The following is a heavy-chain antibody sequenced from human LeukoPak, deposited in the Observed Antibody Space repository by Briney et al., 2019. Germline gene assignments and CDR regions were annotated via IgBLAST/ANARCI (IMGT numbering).Heavy chain of an antibody. CDR3: ARETALKVVPAASYGMDV. D-gene: IGHD2-2*01. CDR2: INPSGGST. J-gene: IGHJ6*02. Sequence: ASVKVSCKASGYTFTSYYMHWVRQVSGQGLEWMGIINPSGGSTSYAQKFQGRVTMTRDTSTSTVYMELSSLRSEDTAVYYCARETALKVVPAASYGMDVWGQGTTVTVSS. V-gene: IGHV1-46*01. CDR1: GYTFTSYY.